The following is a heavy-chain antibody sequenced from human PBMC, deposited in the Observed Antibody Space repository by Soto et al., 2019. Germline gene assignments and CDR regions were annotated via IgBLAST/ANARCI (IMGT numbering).Heavy chain of an antibody. J-gene: IGHJ4*02. D-gene: IGHD2-15*01. Sequence: AGGSLRLSCTASGFTFSNYAMNWVRQAPGKGLEWVSAISGNSGSTYYADSVKGRFTISRDNSKNTLDLQMNSLRAEDTAVYYCAKCSGGSSYSSSDYWGQGILVTVSS. CDR2: ISGNSGST. CDR3: AKCSGGSSYSSSDY. V-gene: IGHV3-23*01. CDR1: GFTFSNYA.